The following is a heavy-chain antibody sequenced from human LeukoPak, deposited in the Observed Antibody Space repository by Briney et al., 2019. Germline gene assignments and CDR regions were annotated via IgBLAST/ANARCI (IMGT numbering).Heavy chain of an antibody. J-gene: IGHJ4*02. CDR3: AKRPGIAVAGHFDY. D-gene: IGHD6-19*01. V-gene: IGHV3-23*01. Sequence: GGSLRLSCAASGFTFSSYAMSWFRQAPGKGLEWVSAISGSGGSTYYADSVKGRFTISRDNSKNTLYLQMNSLRAEDTAVYYCAKRPGIAVAGHFDYWGQGTLVTVSS. CDR1: GFTFSSYA. CDR2: ISGSGGST.